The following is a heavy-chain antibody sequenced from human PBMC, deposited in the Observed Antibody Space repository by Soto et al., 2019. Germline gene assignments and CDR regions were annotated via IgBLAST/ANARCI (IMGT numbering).Heavy chain of an antibody. Sequence: QVQLVQSGAEVKKPGASVKVSCKASGYTFTSYGISWVRQAPGQGLEWMGWISAYNGNTNYAQKLQGRVTMTTDTSTSTAYMELRSLSSDDTAVYYCATTYYDILTGYRPYYYMDVWGKGTTVTVSS. CDR2: ISAYNGNT. CDR1: GYTFTSYG. J-gene: IGHJ6*03. D-gene: IGHD3-9*01. CDR3: ATTYYDILTGYRPYYYMDV. V-gene: IGHV1-18*01.